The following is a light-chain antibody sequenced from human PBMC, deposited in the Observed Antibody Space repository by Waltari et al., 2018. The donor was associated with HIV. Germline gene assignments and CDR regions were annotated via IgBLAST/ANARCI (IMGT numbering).Light chain of an antibody. Sequence: DIVMTQSPLSLPVTPGEAASISCRSSQSLLHSNGYSYLDWYLQKPGQSPQLLIYWGSNRASGVPDRFSGSGSGTDFTLKISRVEAEDVGVYHCMQALQTPRTFGQGTKVEIK. J-gene: IGKJ1*01. CDR2: WGS. CDR1: QSLLHSNGYSY. V-gene: IGKV2-28*01. CDR3: MQALQTPRT.